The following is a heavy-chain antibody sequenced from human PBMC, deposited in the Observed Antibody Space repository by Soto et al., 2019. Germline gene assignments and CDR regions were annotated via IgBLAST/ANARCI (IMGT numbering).Heavy chain of an antibody. Sequence: SETLSLTCAVSGGSISSSNWWSWVRQPPGKGLEWIGEIYHSGSTNYNPSLKSRVTISVDKSKNQFSLKLSSVTAADTAVYYCGRSDSSSWYVYYFDYWGQGTLVTVSS. CDR2: IYHSGST. V-gene: IGHV4-4*02. J-gene: IGHJ4*02. D-gene: IGHD6-13*01. CDR3: GRSDSSSWYVYYFDY. CDR1: GGSISSSNW.